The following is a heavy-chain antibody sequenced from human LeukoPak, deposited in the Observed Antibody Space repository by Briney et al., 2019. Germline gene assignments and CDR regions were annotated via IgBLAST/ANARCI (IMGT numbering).Heavy chain of an antibody. CDR2: ITHSGST. J-gene: IGHJ3*01. CDR3: ARDYTS. V-gene: IGHV4-34*01. Sequence: SETLSLTCAVYGGSFSGYYWSWIRQPPGKGLEWIGEITHSGSTNYNSSLMSRVTISVNASKNQFSLNLNSVTAADTAVYCCARDYTSWGQGTMVTVSS. CDR1: GGSFSGYY. D-gene: IGHD4-11*01.